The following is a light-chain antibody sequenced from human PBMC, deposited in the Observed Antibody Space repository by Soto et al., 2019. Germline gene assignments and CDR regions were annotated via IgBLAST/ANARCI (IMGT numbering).Light chain of an antibody. J-gene: IGLJ2*01. CDR3: SSFAGNNNLV. Sequence: QSALTQPPSASGSPGQSVTISGTGPSSDVGGYNYVSWYQQHPGKAPKLMISEVSKRPSGVPDRFSGSKSGNTASLTVSGLQAEDEADYYCSSFAGNNNLVFGGGTKLTVL. CDR2: EVS. CDR1: SSDVGGYNY. V-gene: IGLV2-8*01.